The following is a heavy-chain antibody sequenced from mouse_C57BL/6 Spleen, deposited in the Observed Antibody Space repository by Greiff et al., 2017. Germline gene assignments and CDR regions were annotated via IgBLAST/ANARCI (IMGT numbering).Heavy chain of an antibody. CDR1: GYTFTSYG. V-gene: IGHV1-81*01. CDR2: IYPRSGNT. D-gene: IGHD3-2*02. CDR3: AKEDSSGPFAY. J-gene: IGHJ3*01. Sequence: QVQLQQSGAELARPGASVKLSCKASGYTFTSYGISWVKQRTGQGLEWIGEIYPRSGNTYYNEKFKGKATLTADKSSSTAYMELRSLTSEDSAVDFCAKEDSSGPFAYWGQGTLVTVSA.